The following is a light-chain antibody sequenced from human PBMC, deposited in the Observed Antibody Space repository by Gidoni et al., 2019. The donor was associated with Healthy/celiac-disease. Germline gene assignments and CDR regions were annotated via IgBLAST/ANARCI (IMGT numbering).Light chain of an antibody. J-gene: IGKJ2*01. V-gene: IGKV1-39*01. Sequence: DIQLTQSPSSLSASVGDRFTITCRASQSISSYLNWYQQKPGKAPKLLIYAASSLQSGVPSRFSGSGSGTDFTINISSLQHEDFATYYCQQSYSTPRTFGQXTKLEIK. CDR2: AAS. CDR3: QQSYSTPRT. CDR1: QSISSY.